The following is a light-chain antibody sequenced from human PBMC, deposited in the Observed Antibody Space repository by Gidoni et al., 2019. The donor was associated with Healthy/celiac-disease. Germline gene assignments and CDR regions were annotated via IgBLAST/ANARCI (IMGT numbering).Light chain of an antibody. CDR1: QSISSY. CDR2: AAS. CDR3: QQSYTTPT. J-gene: IGKJ4*01. Sequence: DIQMTQSPSSLSASVGDRVTITCRASQSISSYLNWYQQKPGKAPNLLIYAASSLQSGVPSRFSGSGSGTEFTLTISSLQPEDFATYSCQQSYTTPTFGGGTKVEIK. V-gene: IGKV1-39*01.